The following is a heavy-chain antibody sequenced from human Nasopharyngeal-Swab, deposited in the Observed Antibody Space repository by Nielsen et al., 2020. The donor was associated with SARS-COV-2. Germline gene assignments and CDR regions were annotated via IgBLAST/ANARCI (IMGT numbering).Heavy chain of an antibody. D-gene: IGHD3-9*01. CDR2: IIESGPDT. CDR1: GFNFRNFA. V-gene: IGHV3-23*01. J-gene: IGHJ4*02. Sequence: GGSLRLSCAASGFNFRNFAMSWVRQAPGKGLEWLSGIIESGPDTYYADSVKGRSTIFRDNSKNTLYLQMNSLSAEDTAVYYCVKDYTVHYYGLKTDYYAPLDSWGQGTLVTVSS. CDR3: VKDYTVHYYGLKTDYYAPLDS.